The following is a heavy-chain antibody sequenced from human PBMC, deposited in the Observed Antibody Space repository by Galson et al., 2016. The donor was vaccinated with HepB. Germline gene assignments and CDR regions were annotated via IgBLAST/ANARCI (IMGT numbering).Heavy chain of an antibody. CDR2: IRSKPNNYAT. V-gene: IGHV3-73*01. CDR3: TRHLSDY. Sequence: SLRLSCAASGFDFSVSAMHWARQASGKGLEWVGRIRSKPNNYATAYAASVTGRFTISRDDSKNTAYLQMNSLKTEDTAVYYCTRHLSDYWGQGTLVTVSS. CDR1: GFDFSVSA. J-gene: IGHJ4*02.